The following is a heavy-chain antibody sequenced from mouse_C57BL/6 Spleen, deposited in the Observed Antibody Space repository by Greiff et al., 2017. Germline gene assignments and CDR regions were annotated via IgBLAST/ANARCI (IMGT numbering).Heavy chain of an antibody. CDR3: AREYCNSGAMDY. CDR2: SRNKANDYTK. D-gene: IGHD2-1*01. CDR1: GFTFSDFY. V-gene: IGHV7-1*01. J-gene: IGHJ4*01. Sequence: EVKLMESGGGLVQSGRSLRLSCATSGFTFSDFYMEWVRQAPGKGLEWIAASRNKANDYTKEYSASVKGRFIVSRDTSHSILYLQMNSLSAEDTAIYYCAREYCNSGAMDYWGQGTSVTVSS.